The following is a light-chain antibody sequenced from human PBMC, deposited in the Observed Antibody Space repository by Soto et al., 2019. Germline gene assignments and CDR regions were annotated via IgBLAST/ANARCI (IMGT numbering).Light chain of an antibody. V-gene: IGLV2-8*01. Sequence: QSVLTQPPSASGSPGQSVTISCTGTSSDVGAFNYVSWYQQHPGKAPKLMIFEINKRPSGVPDRFFGSKSGNTASLTVSGLQAEDEADYYCSSYAGINIYVFGGGTKVTVL. J-gene: IGLJ1*01. CDR1: SSDVGAFNY. CDR2: EIN. CDR3: SSYAGINIYV.